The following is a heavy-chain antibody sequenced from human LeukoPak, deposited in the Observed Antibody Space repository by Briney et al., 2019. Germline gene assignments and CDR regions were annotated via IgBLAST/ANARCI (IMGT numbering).Heavy chain of an antibody. CDR1: GFTFSSYG. CDR3: AKKSRGYYYYMDI. CDR2: IRYDGSNK. D-gene: IGHD5-24*01. V-gene: IGHV3-30*02. Sequence: SGGSLRLSCAASGFTFSSYGMHWVRQAPGKGLEWVAFIRYDGSNKYYADSVKGRFTISRDNSKNTLYLQVNSLRAEDTAVYYCAKKSRGYYYYMDIWGKGTTVTVSS. J-gene: IGHJ6*03.